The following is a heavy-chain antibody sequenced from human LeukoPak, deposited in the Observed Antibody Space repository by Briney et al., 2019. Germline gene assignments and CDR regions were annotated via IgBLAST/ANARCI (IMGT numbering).Heavy chain of an antibody. Sequence: PSETLSLTCTVSGVYISNYYWNWIRQPPGKGLEWIGYIYYSGSTNYNPSLKSRVTISVDTSKNQFSLKLSSVTAADTAVYYCARGGTFTYYFYYGMDVWGRGTTVTVSS. CDR1: GVYISNYY. CDR2: IYYSGST. V-gene: IGHV4-59*01. CDR3: ARGGTFTYYFYYGMDV. J-gene: IGHJ6*02.